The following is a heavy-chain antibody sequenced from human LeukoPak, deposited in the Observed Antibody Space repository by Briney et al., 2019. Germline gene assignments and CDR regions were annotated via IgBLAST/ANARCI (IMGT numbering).Heavy chain of an antibody. CDR3: TTWNY. V-gene: IGHV3-30*02. CDR2: IRNDGSSK. Sequence: GGSLRLSCAASGFTFSSYGMHWIRQAPGKGLEWVAFIRNDGSSKYYADSVKGRFTISRDNSKNTLYLQMNSLKTEDTAVYYCTTWNYWGQGTLVTVSS. D-gene: IGHD1-14*01. J-gene: IGHJ4*02. CDR1: GFTFSSYG.